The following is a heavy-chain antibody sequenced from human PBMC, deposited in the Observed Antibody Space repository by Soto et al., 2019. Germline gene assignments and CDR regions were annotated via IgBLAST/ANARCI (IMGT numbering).Heavy chain of an antibody. Sequence: EVQLVESGGVLVQPGGSLRLSCAASGFTVSNNYMRWVRQAPGKGLEWVSLIYSGGATYYADSVKGRFTISRDNSKNTLSLQMNSLGAEDTAVYYCARDGTYNWVGGQGILVTVSS. D-gene: IGHD1-1*01. CDR3: ARDGTYNWV. CDR2: IYSGGAT. V-gene: IGHV3-66*01. CDR1: GFTVSNNY. J-gene: IGHJ4*02.